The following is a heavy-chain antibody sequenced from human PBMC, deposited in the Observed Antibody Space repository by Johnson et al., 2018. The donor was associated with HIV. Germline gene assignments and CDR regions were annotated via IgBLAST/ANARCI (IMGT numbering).Heavy chain of an antibody. CDR2: INWNGGST. D-gene: IGHD2-21*02. CDR3: AKDRPLVVVTHDAFDI. V-gene: IGHV3-23*04. J-gene: IGHJ3*02. CDR1: GFSFIDYA. Sequence: VQLVESGGGLVQPGGSLRLSCVASGFSFIDYAMIWVRQAPGKGLEWVSGINWNGGSTGYADSVKGRFTISRDSSKNTLYLQMNSLRAEDTAVYYCAKDRPLVVVTHDAFDIWGQGTMVTVSS.